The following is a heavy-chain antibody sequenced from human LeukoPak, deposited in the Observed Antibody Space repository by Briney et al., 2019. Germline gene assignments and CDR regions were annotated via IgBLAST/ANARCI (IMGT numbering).Heavy chain of an antibody. J-gene: IGHJ6*03. V-gene: IGHV1-2*06. CDR3: ARAPDTAMGPYYYYYMDV. CDR2: INPNSGGT. D-gene: IGHD5-18*01. Sequence: GASVKVSCKASGYTFTGYYMHWVRQAPGQGLEWMGRINPNSGGTNYAQKFQGRVTMTRDTSISTAYMELSRLRSDDTAVYYCARAPDTAMGPYYYYYMDVWGKGTTVTVSS. CDR1: GYTFTGYY.